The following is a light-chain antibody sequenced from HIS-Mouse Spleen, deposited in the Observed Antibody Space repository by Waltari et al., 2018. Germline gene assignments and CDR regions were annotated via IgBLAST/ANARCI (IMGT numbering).Light chain of an antibody. CDR3: AAWDDSLNGYV. Sequence: QSVLTQPPSASGTPGQRVTISCSGSSSNIGSNTVNWYQQLPGTAPKLLIQSNNQRPSGVPDRFAGSKSGTSASLAISGLQSEDEADYYCAAWDDSLNGYVFGTGTKVTVL. J-gene: IGLJ1*01. V-gene: IGLV1-44*01. CDR1: SSNIGSNT. CDR2: SNN.